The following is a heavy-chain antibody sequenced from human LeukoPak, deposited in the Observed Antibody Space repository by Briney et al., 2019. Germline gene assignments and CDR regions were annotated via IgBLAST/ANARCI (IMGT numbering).Heavy chain of an antibody. CDR3: ARQTAAASFDY. CDR1: GGSISSGDYY. V-gene: IGHV4-30-4*01. CDR2: ISHSGGT. J-gene: IGHJ4*02. D-gene: IGHD6-13*01. Sequence: PSETLSLTCTVSGGSISSGDYYWSWIRQPPGKGLEWIAYISHSGGTYYNPYLKSRFTISVDTSKNQFSLKLSSVTAADTAVYYCARQTAAASFDYWGQGTLVTVSS.